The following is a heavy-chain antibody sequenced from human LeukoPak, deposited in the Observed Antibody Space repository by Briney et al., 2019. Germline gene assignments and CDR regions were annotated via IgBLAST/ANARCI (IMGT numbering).Heavy chain of an antibody. CDR3: ARRVGYYDSSGYIDY. CDR1: GGSFSGDF. CDR2: INHSGST. J-gene: IGHJ4*02. D-gene: IGHD3-22*01. Sequence: SETLSLTCAVYGGSFSGDFWSWIRQSPGKGLEWIGEINHSGSTNYNPSLKSRVTISVDTSKNQFSLKLSSVTAADTAVYYCARRVGYYDSSGYIDYWGQGTLVTVSS. V-gene: IGHV4-34*01.